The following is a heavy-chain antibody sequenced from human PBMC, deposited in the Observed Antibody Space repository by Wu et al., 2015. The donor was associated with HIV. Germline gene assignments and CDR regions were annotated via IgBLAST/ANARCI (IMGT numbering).Heavy chain of an antibody. CDR2: INFNSGGA. CDR1: GYTFTGYY. Sequence: QAHLVQSGAEVKKPGASVKVSCEASGYTFTGYYIHWVRQAPGQGLEWMAWINFNSGGANSAQKFQGRVTMTRDTSISTAYLDLTWLRLDDTAVYYCAAGIQSGGANYWGQGTLVSVSS. D-gene: IGHD2-21*01. V-gene: IGHV1-2*02. J-gene: IGHJ4*02. CDR3: AAGIQSGGANY.